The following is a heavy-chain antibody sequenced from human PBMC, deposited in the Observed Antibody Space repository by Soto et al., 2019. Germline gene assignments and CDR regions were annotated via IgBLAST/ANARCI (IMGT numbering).Heavy chain of an antibody. CDR3: ARIRAYYESSGYYY. D-gene: IGHD3-22*01. CDR2: INSDGSST. V-gene: IGHV3-74*01. CDR1: GFTFSSYW. J-gene: IGHJ4*02. Sequence: EVQLVESGGGLVQPGESLRPSCADSGFTFSSYWMHWVRQAPGKGLVWVSRINSDGSSTSYADSVKGRFTISRDNAKNTLYLHMNSLRAEDTAVYYCARIRAYYESSGYYYWGQGTLVTVSS.